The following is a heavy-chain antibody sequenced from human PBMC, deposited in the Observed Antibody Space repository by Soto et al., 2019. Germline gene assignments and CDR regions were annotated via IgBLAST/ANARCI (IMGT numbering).Heavy chain of an antibody. CDR2: IYRGRAT. D-gene: IGHD6-25*01. Sequence: EVQLVESGGGLIQPGGSLRLSCAVSGFSVSNTYMSWVRQAPGKGLEWISVIYRGRATYYADSVKGRFTISRDDSRKTVYLQLNSLTTEDTAVYFCARDRSDSSRDDSFAIWGQGTMVTVSS. CDR1: GFSVSNTY. CDR3: ARDRSDSSRDDSFAI. J-gene: IGHJ3*02. V-gene: IGHV3-53*01.